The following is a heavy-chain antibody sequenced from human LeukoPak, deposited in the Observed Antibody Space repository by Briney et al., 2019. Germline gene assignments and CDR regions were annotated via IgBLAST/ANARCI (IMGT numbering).Heavy chain of an antibody. CDR2: IYYSGST. Sequence: SETLSLTCTVSGGSISSYYCSWIRQPPGKGLEWIGYIYYSGSTNYNPSLKSRVTISVDTSKNQFSLKLSSVTAADTAVYYCARGSSSIMVYYYGMDVWGQGTTVTVSS. D-gene: IGHD6-13*01. V-gene: IGHV4-59*01. CDR1: GGSISSYY. CDR3: ARGSSSIMVYYYGMDV. J-gene: IGHJ6*02.